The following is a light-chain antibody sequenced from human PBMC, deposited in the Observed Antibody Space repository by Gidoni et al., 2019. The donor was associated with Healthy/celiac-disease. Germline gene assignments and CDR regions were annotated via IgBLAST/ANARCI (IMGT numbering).Light chain of an antibody. Sequence: IVLTQSPATLSVSPGERATLSCRASQSVSSNLAWYQQKPGQAPRLLIYGASTRATGIPARCSGSGSGTEFTLTISSLQSEDFAVYYCQQYNNWPTLTFGGGTKVEIK. CDR2: GAS. V-gene: IGKV3-15*01. J-gene: IGKJ4*01. CDR3: QQYNNWPTLT. CDR1: QSVSSN.